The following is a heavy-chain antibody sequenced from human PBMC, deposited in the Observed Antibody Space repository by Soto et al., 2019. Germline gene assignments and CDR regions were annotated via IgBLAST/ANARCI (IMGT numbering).Heavy chain of an antibody. CDR3: ARRERAAGTDWWFDP. Sequence: QLQLQESGPGLVKPSETLSLTCTVSGGSISSSSFHWGWIRQPPGKGLEWIGSIYYSGSTYYSPSLKRRVTLSVDTSKNPFSLKLSSVTAADTAVYYCARRERAAGTDWWFDPWGQEPWSPSPQ. CDR1: GGSISSSSFH. J-gene: IGHJ5*02. CDR2: IYYSGST. V-gene: IGHV4-39*01. D-gene: IGHD6-13*01.